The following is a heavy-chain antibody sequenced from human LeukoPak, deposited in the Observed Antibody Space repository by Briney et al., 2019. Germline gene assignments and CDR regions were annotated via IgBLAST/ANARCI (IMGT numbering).Heavy chain of an antibody. V-gene: IGHV3-21*01. CDR2: ISSDSNHR. D-gene: IGHD3-3*01. CDR3: ARVAFGLYVMDV. CDR1: GFTFSTYS. J-gene: IGHJ6*02. Sequence: GGSLRLSCAASGFTFSTYSMNWVRQAPGKGLEWVSSISSDSNHRFYADSLKGRFTISRDHAKNSLYLQLIGLRAEDTAVYYCARVAFGLYVMDVWGQGTTVTVSS.